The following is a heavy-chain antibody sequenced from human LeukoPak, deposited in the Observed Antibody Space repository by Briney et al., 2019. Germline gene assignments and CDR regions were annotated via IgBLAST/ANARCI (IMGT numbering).Heavy chain of an antibody. D-gene: IGHD6-25*01. Sequence: SETLSLTCTVSGGSISNGGYYWSWIRQHPGKGLEWIGYIYDSGTTYYSPALQSRVTISVDTSDNKFSLKLRSLTAADTAVYYCAREGGFYRPLDYWGQGTLVTVSS. V-gene: IGHV4-31*03. J-gene: IGHJ4*02. CDR1: GGSISNGGYY. CDR3: AREGGFYRPLDY. CDR2: IYDSGTT.